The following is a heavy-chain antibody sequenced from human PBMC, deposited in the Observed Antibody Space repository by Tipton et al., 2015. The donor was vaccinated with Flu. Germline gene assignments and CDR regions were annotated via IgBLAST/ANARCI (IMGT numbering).Heavy chain of an antibody. Sequence: LRLSCNVSGGSISSSSDYWGWIRQPPGKGLEWIGTIYSSGSTYYKPSLKSRVTISLDTFQNQFSLKLNSVTAADTAVYYCSRSTYYYGSGSSDYLGQGTLVTVSS. CDR2: IYSSGST. V-gene: IGHV4-39*07. D-gene: IGHD3-10*01. CDR1: GGSISSSSDY. J-gene: IGHJ4*02. CDR3: SRSTYYYGSGSSDY.